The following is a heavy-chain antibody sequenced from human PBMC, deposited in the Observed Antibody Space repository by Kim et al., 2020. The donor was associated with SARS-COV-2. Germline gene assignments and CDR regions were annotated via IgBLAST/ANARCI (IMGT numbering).Heavy chain of an antibody. CDR1: GFTLTTYG. J-gene: IGHJ1*01. V-gene: IGHV1-18*01. CDR3: AIRSYDSTGFFEYFLY. Sequence: ASVKVSCKASGFTLTTYGISWVRQAPGQGLEWMGWISGYNPNTNYAQKFQGRVTRTTDTSTSTAYMELRSLRSDDTAVYYCAIRSYDSTGFFEYFLYWGQGTLVTVSS. D-gene: IGHD3-22*01. CDR2: ISGYNPNT.